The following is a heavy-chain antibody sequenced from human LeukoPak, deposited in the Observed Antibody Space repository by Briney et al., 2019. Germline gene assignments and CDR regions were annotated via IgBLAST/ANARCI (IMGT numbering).Heavy chain of an antibody. CDR1: GGSISGTNSY. Sequence: NSSETLSLTCIVSGGSISGTNSYWAWIRQPAGKGLEWLGRIYFSVSTFYKSSLESRLNMSVDMSKNQFSLKVRSVTAADTAVYYCARQRADYYYYYMDVWGKGTTVTVSS. V-gene: IGHV4-39*01. J-gene: IGHJ6*03. CDR3: ARQRADYYYYYMDV. CDR2: IYFSVST.